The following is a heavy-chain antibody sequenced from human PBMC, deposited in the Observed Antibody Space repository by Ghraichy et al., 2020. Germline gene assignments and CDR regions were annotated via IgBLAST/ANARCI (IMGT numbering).Heavy chain of an antibody. J-gene: IGHJ4*02. V-gene: IGHV3-7*01. D-gene: IGHD3/OR15-3a*01. CDR3: AKDGDWNFDY. Sequence: GGSLRLSCAASGFTFSSYWMNWVRQAPGKGLEWVANIKEGGSVKNYAASVEGRFTISRDNAKNSLYLQMNSLRADDTAVYYCAKDGDWNFDYWGQGTLVIVSP. CDR2: IKEGGSVK. CDR1: GFTFSSYW.